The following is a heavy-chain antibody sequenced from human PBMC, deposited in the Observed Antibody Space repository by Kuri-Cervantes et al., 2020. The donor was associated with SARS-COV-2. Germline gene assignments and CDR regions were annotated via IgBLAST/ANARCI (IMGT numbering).Heavy chain of an antibody. CDR3: ARDLGEGPTGY. J-gene: IGHJ4*02. V-gene: IGHV3-66*01. CDR1: GFNFSRTD. CDR2: IYSSGST. Sequence: GESLKISCAASGFNFSRTDMHWVHQAPGKGLEWVSVIYSSGSTYYADSVKGRFTISRDNSKNTLYLQMNSLRAEDTAVYYCARDLGEGPTGYWGQGTLVTVSS. D-gene: IGHD3-16*01.